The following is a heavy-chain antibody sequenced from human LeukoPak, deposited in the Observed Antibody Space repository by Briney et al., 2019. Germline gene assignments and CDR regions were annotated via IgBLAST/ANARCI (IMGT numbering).Heavy chain of an antibody. Sequence: PAETLSLTCTVSGGSISSYYWSWLRQPAGKGREWLGRIYTSGSTNYTPSLKSRVTMSVDTSKNQLSLKLSSVTAADTAVYYCASSYSSGDFFDYWGQGTLVTVSS. V-gene: IGHV4-4*07. CDR2: IYTSGST. CDR3: ASSYSSGDFFDY. D-gene: IGHD6-19*01. CDR1: GGSISSYY. J-gene: IGHJ4*02.